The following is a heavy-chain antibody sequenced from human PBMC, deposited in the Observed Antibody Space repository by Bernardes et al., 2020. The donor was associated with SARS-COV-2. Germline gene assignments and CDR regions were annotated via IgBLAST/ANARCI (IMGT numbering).Heavy chain of an antibody. D-gene: IGHD4-17*01. CDR3: ARGGPYGDNYYDY. V-gene: IGHV4-59*13. CDR2: IYDTGSA. Sequence: SDTLSLTCTVSGGSISNYFWSWIRQPPGKGLEWIGHIYDTGSATYNPSLKSRVIISVDTSKNQFSLRLSSVTAADTAVYYCARGGPYGDNYYDYWGQGTLVTGSS. CDR1: GGSISNYF. J-gene: IGHJ4*02.